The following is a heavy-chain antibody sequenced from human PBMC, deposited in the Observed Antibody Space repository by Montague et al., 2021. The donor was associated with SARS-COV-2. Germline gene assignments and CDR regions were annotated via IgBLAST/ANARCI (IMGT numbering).Heavy chain of an antibody. CDR1: GGSISSGGYY. D-gene: IGHD3-22*01. CDR3: ARAGTITMIVVVIDAFDI. V-gene: IGHV4-31*03. Sequence: TLSLTCTVSGGSISSGGYYWSWIRQHPGKGLEWIGCIYYSGSTYYNPSLKSRVTISVDTSKNQFSLKLSSVTAADTAVYYCARAGTITMIVVVIDAFDIWGQGTVVTVSS. J-gene: IGHJ3*02. CDR2: IYYSGST.